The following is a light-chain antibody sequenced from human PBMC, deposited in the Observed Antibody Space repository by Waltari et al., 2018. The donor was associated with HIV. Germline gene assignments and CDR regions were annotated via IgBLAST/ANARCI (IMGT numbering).Light chain of an antibody. CDR2: KAS. J-gene: IGKJ2*01. Sequence: DIQMTQSPSILSAYVGDRVIITCRASQSISSWLAWYQHKPGTAPKLLIYKASVLEGGGPSRFSGSGSGTEFTLNITNLQPDDFATHYCQHYITSPYTFGQGTNLEIK. CDR1: QSISSW. CDR3: QHYITSPYT. V-gene: IGKV1-5*03.